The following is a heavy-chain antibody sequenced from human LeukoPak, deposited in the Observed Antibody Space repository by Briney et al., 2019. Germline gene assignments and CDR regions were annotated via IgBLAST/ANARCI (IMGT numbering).Heavy chain of an antibody. CDR3: ARREYYESSGYWVY. CDR2: IYYSGST. CDR1: GGSISSSSYC. J-gene: IGHJ4*02. V-gene: IGHV4-39*01. D-gene: IGHD3-22*01. Sequence: SETLSLTCTVSGGSISSSSYCWGWIRQPPGKGLEWIGSIYYSGSTYYNPSLKSRVTISVDTSKNQFSLKLSSVTAADTAVYYCARREYYESSGYWVYWGQGTLVTVSS.